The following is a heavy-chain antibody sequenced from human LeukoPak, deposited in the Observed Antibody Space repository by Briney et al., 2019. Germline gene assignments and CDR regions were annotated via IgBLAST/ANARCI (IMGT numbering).Heavy chain of an antibody. CDR3: ARELHSSGYSYFDY. V-gene: IGHV4-59*01. Sequence: PSETLSLTSTVSGGSISSYYWSWIRQPPGKGLEWIGYIYYSGSTNYNSSLKSRVTISVDTSKNQFSLKLSSVTAADTAVYYCARELHSSGYSYFDYWGQGTLVTVSS. J-gene: IGHJ4*02. CDR1: GGSISSYY. D-gene: IGHD3-22*01. CDR2: IYYSGST.